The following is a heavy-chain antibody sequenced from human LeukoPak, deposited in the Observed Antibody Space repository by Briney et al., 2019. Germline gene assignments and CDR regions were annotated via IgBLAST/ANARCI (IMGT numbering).Heavy chain of an antibody. CDR1: GGTFSSYA. CDR2: IIPIFGTA. Sequence: SVKVSRKASGGTFSSYAISWVRQAPGQGLEWMGGIIPIFGTANYAQKFQGRVTITADESTSTAYMELSSLRSEDTAVYYCARGPASTMAYYYYYYGMDVWGQGTTVTVSS. V-gene: IGHV1-69*13. CDR3: ARGPASTMAYYYYYYGMDV. J-gene: IGHJ6*02. D-gene: IGHD3-10*01.